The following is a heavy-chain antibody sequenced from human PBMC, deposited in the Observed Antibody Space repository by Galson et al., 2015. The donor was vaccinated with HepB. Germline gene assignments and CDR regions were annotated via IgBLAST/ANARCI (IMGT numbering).Heavy chain of an antibody. CDR1: GGSISSSSYY. Sequence: ETLSLTCTVSGGSISSSSYYWGWIRQPPGKGLEWIGSIYYSGSTYYNPSLKSRVTISVDTSKNQFSLKLSSVTAADTAVYYCATNDDFWSGYRDYWGQGTLVTVSS. CDR3: ATNDDFWSGYRDY. CDR2: IYYSGST. J-gene: IGHJ4*02. D-gene: IGHD3-3*01. V-gene: IGHV4-39*01.